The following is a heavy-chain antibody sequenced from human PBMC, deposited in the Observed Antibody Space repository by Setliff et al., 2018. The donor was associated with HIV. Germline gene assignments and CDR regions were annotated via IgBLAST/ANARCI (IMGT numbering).Heavy chain of an antibody. Sequence: SETLSLTCTVSGGSISSSSYYWGWIRQPPGKGLEWIGEINHSESTNYNPSVKRRVTISIDTSKNQFSVKLSSVTAADTAVYYCARGRHYSSSAPFAIDFWGQGMLVTAPQ. CDR3: ARGRHYSSSAPFAIDF. D-gene: IGHD6-6*01. J-gene: IGHJ4*02. CDR2: INHSEST. CDR1: GGSISSSSYY. V-gene: IGHV4-39*07.